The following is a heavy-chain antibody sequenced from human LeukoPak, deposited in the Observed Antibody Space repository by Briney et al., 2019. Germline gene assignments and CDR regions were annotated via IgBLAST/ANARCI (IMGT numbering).Heavy chain of an antibody. CDR2: IANSGGTI. D-gene: IGHD4/OR15-4a*01. CDR3: ARETRGAFDY. V-gene: IGHV3-48*03. Sequence: PGGSLRLSCVASGFTLSSYQMHWVRQAPGKGLEWVSYIANSGGTILYADSVKGRFTISRDDAKNSLYLQMNTLRVEDTAIYYCARETRGAFDYWGQETLVTVSS. CDR1: GFTLSSYQ. J-gene: IGHJ4*02.